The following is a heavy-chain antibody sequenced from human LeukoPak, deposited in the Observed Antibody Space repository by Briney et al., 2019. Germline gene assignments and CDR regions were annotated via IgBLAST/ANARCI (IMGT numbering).Heavy chain of an antibody. V-gene: IGHV4-39*01. CDR1: GDSISKDYYC. CDR2: IYNNANT. D-gene: IGHD3-22*01. CDR3: ARWDNDTHAQRV. J-gene: IGHJ6*02. Sequence: SETLSLTCTVSGDSISKDYYCWAWIRQPPGKGLEWIGTIYNNANTYYNPPLESRVTISVDTSRNQFSLKLSSVTAADTAVYYCARWDNDTHAQRVWGQGTTVTVSS.